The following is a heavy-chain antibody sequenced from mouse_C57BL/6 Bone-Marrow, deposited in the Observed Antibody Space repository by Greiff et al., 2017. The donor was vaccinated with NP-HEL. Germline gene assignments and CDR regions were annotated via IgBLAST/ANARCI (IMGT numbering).Heavy chain of an antibody. CDR3: AREGSEWYFDV. CDR1: GISITTGNYR. Sequence: VQLKESGPGLVKPSQTVFLTCTVTGISITTGNYRWSWIRQFPGNKLEWIGYIYYSGTITYHPSLTSRTTITRDTPKNQFFLEMNSLTAEDTATYYGAREGSEWYFDVWGTGTTVTVSS. CDR2: IYYSGTI. V-gene: IGHV3-5*01. D-gene: IGHD6-1*01. J-gene: IGHJ1*03.